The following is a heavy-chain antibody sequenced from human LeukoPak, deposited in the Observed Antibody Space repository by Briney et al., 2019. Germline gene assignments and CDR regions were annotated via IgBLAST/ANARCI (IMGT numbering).Heavy chain of an antibody. CDR3: AKYFASGSYYKLPH. CDR2: ISGSGAYT. J-gene: IGHJ1*01. V-gene: IGHV3-23*01. Sequence: GGSLRLSCAASGFTFSSYAMSWVRQAPGKGLEWVSTISGSGAYTYYADSVKGRFTISRDNSKNTLYLQMNSLRAEDTAVYYRAKYFASGSYYKLPHWGQGTLVIVSS. D-gene: IGHD3-10*01. CDR1: GFTFSSYA.